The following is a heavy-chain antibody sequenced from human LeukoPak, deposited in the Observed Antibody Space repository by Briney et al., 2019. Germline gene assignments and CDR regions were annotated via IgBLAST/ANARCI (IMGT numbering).Heavy chain of an antibody. V-gene: IGHV3-74*01. CDR1: GFTFNSYW. CDR3: ARDVSRITIDY. J-gene: IGHJ4*02. D-gene: IGHD5-24*01. Sequence: PGGSLRLSCAASGFTFNSYWMHWVRQAPGKGLVWVSRINSDGSSTSYADSVKGRFTISRDNAKNSLYLQMNSLRAEDTAVYYCARDVSRITIDYWGQGTLVTVSS. CDR2: INSDGSST.